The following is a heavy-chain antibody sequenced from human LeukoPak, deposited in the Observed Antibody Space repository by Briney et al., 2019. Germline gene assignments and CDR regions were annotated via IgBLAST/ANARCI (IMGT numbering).Heavy chain of an antibody. V-gene: IGHV3-30*04. D-gene: IGHD3-10*01. CDR3: ATPKGGSGSHRAPLEY. CDR2: ISHDERTK. J-gene: IGHJ4*02. Sequence: PGKSLTLSCVASGFNFDNYAMHWVRQPLGKGLEWVAVISHDERTKYYADSMKGRITISRDNSKNTVFLQMNNLRTEDTAVYYCATPKGGSGSHRAPLEYWGQGTLVTVST. CDR1: GFNFDNYA.